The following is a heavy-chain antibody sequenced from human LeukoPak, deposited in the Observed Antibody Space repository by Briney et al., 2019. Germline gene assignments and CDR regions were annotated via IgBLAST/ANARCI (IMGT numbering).Heavy chain of an antibody. J-gene: IGHJ5*02. CDR2: TNPNSGGT. CDR1: GYTFTDYY. Sequence: ASVKVSCKASGYTFTDYYMHWVRQAPGQGLEWMGWTNPNSGGTNYAQKFQGRVTMTRDTSISTAYVGLSGLKSDDTAVYYCARGVGAVAQWFDPWGQGTLVTVSS. D-gene: IGHD6-19*01. CDR3: ARGVGAVAQWFDP. V-gene: IGHV1-2*02.